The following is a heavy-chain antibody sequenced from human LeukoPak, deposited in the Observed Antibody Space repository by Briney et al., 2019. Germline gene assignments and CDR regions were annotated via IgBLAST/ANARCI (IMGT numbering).Heavy chain of an antibody. CDR3: ARGYDYVTDRFDP. J-gene: IGHJ5*02. CDR2: INHSGST. Sequence: SETLSLTCAVYGGSFSGYYWSWIRQPPGKGLEWIGEINHSGSTNYNPSLKSRVTISVDTSKNQFSLKLSSVTAADTAVYYCARGYDYVTDRFDPWGQGTLVTVSS. CDR1: GGSFSGYY. V-gene: IGHV4-34*01. D-gene: IGHD3-16*01.